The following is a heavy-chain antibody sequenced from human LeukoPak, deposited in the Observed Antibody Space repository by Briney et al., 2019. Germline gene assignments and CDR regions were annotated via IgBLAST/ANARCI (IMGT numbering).Heavy chain of an antibody. CDR3: ARSWQDYFDY. V-gene: IGHV1-69*04. D-gene: IGHD5-12*01. CDR2: IIPILGIA. Sequence: SVKVSCKASGGTFSSYAISWVRRAPGQGLEWMGRIIPILGIANYAQKFQGRVTITADKSTSTAYMELSSLRAEDTAVYYCARSWQDYFDYWGQGTLVTVSS. J-gene: IGHJ4*02. CDR1: GGTFSSYA.